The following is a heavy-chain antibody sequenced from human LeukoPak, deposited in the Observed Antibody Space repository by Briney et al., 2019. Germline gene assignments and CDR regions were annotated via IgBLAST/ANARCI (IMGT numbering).Heavy chain of an antibody. Sequence: GGSLRLSCAASGFTFSNAWMSWVRQAPGKGLEWVGRIKSKTDGGTTDYAAPVKGRFTISRDDSKNTLYLQMNSLKTEDTAVYYCTTGIRKTVVVLYYYYYYGMDVWGQGTTVTVSS. CDR3: TTGIRKTVVVLYYYYYYGMDV. CDR1: GFTFSNAW. J-gene: IGHJ6*02. D-gene: IGHD3-22*01. CDR2: IKSKTDGGTT. V-gene: IGHV3-15*01.